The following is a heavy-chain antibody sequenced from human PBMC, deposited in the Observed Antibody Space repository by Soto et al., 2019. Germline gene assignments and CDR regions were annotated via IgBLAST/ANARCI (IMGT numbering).Heavy chain of an antibody. CDR2: INAGNGNT. CDR3: ARVVIAVAGHHNWFDP. J-gene: IGHJ5*02. Sequence: QVQLVQSGAEVKKPGASVKVSCKASGYTFTSYAMHWVRQAPGQRLESMGWINAGNGNTKYSQKFQGRVTITRDTSASTAYMELSSLRSEDTAVYYCARVVIAVAGHHNWFDPWGQGTLVTVSS. V-gene: IGHV1-3*01. D-gene: IGHD6-19*01. CDR1: GYTFTSYA.